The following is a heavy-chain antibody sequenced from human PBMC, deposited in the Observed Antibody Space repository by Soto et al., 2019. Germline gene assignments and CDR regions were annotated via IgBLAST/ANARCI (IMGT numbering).Heavy chain of an antibody. Sequence: QVQLQESGPGLVKPSQTLSLTCTVSGGSISSGDYYWSWIRQPPGKGLEWIGYIYYSGSTYYNPSRKSRVTTSVDTSKNPFSLKLSSVTAADTAVYYCARVAGTFYWYFDLWGRGTLVTVSS. CDR3: ARVAGTFYWYFDL. V-gene: IGHV4-30-4*01. J-gene: IGHJ2*01. D-gene: IGHD3-10*01. CDR2: IYYSGST. CDR1: GGSISSGDYY.